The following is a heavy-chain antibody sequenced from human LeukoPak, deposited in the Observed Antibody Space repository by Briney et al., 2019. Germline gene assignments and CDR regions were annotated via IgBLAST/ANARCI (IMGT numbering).Heavy chain of an antibody. CDR1: GYTFTSFD. V-gene: IGHV1-8*01. CDR2: IIPNIGTT. D-gene: IGHD4-17*01. J-gene: IGHJ6*02. CDR3: ARGRAYGDYVSLSAEIQYGMDV. Sequence: ASVKVSCKASGYTFTSFDINWVRQATGQGLEWMGWIIPNIGTTSYAQKFQGRVTMTRNTSISTAYMELSSLRSEDTAVYYCARGRAYGDYVSLSAEIQYGMDVWGQGTTVTVSS.